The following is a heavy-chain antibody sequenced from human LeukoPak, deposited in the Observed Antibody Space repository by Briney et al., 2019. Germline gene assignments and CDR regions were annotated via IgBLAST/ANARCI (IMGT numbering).Heavy chain of an antibody. V-gene: IGHV4-59*01. J-gene: IGHJ4*02. CDR2: IYYGGST. D-gene: IGHD5-18*01. CDR1: GCSISSYY. Sequence: SETLSLTCTVSGCSISSYYWRWIRQPPGKGLEWIGYIYYGGSTNYNPSLKSPVTISVDTSKNQISLKLSSVTAADTAVSSCARDSGDSYGYVYWGQGTLVTVSS. CDR3: ARDSGDSYGYVY.